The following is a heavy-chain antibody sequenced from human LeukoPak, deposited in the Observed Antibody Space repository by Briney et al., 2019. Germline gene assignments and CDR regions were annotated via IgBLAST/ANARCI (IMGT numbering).Heavy chain of an antibody. Sequence: GASVKVSCQASGYSFSSYNIHWVRQATGLGLEWMGWMSPNSGQTGYAQRFQGSVTMTRDTSISTAYMELSSLRSEDTAVYYYARRYCTNGVCYHGIDYWGPGTLVTVSS. J-gene: IGHJ4*02. CDR3: ARRYCTNGVCYHGIDY. V-gene: IGHV1-8*01. CDR1: GYSFSSYN. CDR2: MSPNSGQT. D-gene: IGHD2-8*01.